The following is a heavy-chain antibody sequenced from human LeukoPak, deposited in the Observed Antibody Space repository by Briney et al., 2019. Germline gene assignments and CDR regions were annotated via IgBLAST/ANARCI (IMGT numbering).Heavy chain of an antibody. Sequence: SVKVSCKASRGTFSSYAISWVRQAPGQGLEWMGGIVPLSGTPTYAQNFQGRVTITADESTSTAYMELSSLRSEDTAVYYCARDLGYYDSSGYLGTNYYYYYMDVWGKGTTVTVSS. CDR2: IVPLSGTP. CDR3: ARDLGYYDSSGYLGTNYYYYYMDV. J-gene: IGHJ6*03. V-gene: IGHV1-69*13. CDR1: RGTFSSYA. D-gene: IGHD3-22*01.